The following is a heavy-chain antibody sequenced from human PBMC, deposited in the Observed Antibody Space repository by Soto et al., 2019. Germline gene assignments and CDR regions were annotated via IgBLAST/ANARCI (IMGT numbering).Heavy chain of an antibody. CDR1: GGSISSYY. CDR2: INYSGST. J-gene: IGHJ4*02. CDR3: ARDRYCSGGTCYPFLSDY. Sequence: PSETLSLTCTVSGGSISSYYWSWIRQPPGKGLEWIAYINYSGSTNYNPSLKSRVTISVDISKNQFSLKLSSVTAADTAVYYCARDRYCSGGTCYPFLSDYWGQGILVTVSS. D-gene: IGHD2-15*01. V-gene: IGHV4-59*01.